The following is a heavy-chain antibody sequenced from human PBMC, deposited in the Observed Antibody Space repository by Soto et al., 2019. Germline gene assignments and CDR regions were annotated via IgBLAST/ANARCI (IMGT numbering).Heavy chain of an antibody. V-gene: IGHV4-4*07. CDR3: VRDGTKNLRDRFEP. CDR1: VASLSRYY. CDR2: IYATGDT. D-gene: IGHD1-26*01. J-gene: IGHJ5*02. Sequence: SETRSLTCNVSVASLSRYYWSWIRQPPGKGLEWIGRIYATGDTDYNPSLKSRISMSVDMSKKQFSLTLRSVTAADTAIYYCVRDGTKNLRDRFEPWGRGILVTVSS.